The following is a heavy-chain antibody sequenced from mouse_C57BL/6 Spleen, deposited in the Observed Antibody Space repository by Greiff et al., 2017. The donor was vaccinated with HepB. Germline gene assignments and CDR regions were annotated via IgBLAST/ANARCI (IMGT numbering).Heavy chain of an antibody. Sequence: QVQLQQPGAELVMPGASVKLSCKASGYTFTSYWMHWVKQRPGQGLEWIGEIDPSDSYTNYNQQFKGKSTLTVDKSSSTAYMQLSSLTSEDSAVYYCARKDYGSLAYWGQGTLVTVSA. CDR2: IDPSDSYT. V-gene: IGHV1-69*01. CDR1: GYTFTSYW. D-gene: IGHD1-1*01. J-gene: IGHJ3*01. CDR3: ARKDYGSLAY.